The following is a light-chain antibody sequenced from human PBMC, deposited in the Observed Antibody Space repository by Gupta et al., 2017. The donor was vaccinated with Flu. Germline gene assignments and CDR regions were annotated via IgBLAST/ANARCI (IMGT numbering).Light chain of an antibody. Sequence: EIVVTQFPATLSVSPGESATLSCRASQILSSNLAWYQQKPGQAPRLLIYGTSTRATVIPARFSGSGSGTDFTLTISSLQSEDFAVYYCQKYNDWPLTFGQGTRLEIK. CDR3: QKYNDWPLT. J-gene: IGKJ5*01. CDR1: QILSSN. V-gene: IGKV3-15*01. CDR2: GTS.